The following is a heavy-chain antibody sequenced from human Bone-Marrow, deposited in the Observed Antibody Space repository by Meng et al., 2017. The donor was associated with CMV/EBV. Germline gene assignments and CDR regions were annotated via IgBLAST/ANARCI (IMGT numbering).Heavy chain of an antibody. CDR3: AKDGADIVVEPAAMGYYGMDG. CDR1: GFIFSKFG. V-gene: IGHV3-30*02. Sequence: GESLKISCAASGFIFSKFGMHWVRQAPGKGLEWVAFIRNDGSNKYYADSVKGRFTISRDNSRNTLDLQMNSLRAEDTAVYYCAKDGADIVVEPAAMGYYGMDGWGQGTTVTVSS. CDR2: IRNDGSNK. D-gene: IGHD2-2*01. J-gene: IGHJ6*02.